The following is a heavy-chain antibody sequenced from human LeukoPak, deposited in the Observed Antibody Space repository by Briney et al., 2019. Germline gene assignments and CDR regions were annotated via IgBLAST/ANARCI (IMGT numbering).Heavy chain of an antibody. J-gene: IGHJ4*02. Sequence: PSETLSLTCTVSGVSVGSAGYYWSWIRQPPGGGLEWIGRIYTSGSTNYNPSLKSRVTMSVDTSKNQFSLKLSSVTAADTAVYYCARDQSEAGTPDPPAFDYWGQGTLVTVSS. CDR2: IYTSGST. CDR1: GVSVGSAGYY. V-gene: IGHV4-61*08. CDR3: ARDQSEAGTPDPPAFDY. D-gene: IGHD6-19*01.